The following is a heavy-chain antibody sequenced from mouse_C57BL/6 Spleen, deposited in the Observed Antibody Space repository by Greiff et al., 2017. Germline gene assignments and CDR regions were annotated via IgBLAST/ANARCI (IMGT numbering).Heavy chain of an antibody. CDR2: IYPGDGDT. D-gene: IGHD2-4*01. J-gene: IGHJ3*01. CDR1: GYAFSSYW. CDR3: ARSGYDYGGAWFAY. Sequence: VKLMESGAELVKPGASVKISCKASGYAFSSYWMNWVKQRPGKGLEWIGQIYPGDGDTNYNGKFKGKATLTADKSSSTAYMQLSSLTSEDSAVXFCARSGYDYGGAWFAYWGQGTLVTVSA. V-gene: IGHV1-80*01.